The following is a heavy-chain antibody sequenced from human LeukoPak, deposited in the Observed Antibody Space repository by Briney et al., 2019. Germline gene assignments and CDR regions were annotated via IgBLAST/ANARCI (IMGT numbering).Heavy chain of an antibody. CDR3: AREMTGAFDY. CDR1: GFSFSTYG. J-gene: IGHJ4*02. D-gene: IGHD3-9*01. CDR2: IWSDGSNK. V-gene: IGHV3-33*01. Sequence: PGGSLRLSCAASGFSFSTYGMQWVRQAPGKGLEWVAVIWSDGSNKYYADSVKGRFTISRDNSKNTLYLQMNSLRAEDTAVYYCAREMTGAFDYWGQGTLATVTS.